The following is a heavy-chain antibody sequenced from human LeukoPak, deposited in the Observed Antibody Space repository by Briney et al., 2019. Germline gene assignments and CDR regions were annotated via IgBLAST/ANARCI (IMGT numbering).Heavy chain of an antibody. CDR3: ARDSIAARGRAFDY. V-gene: IGHV4-59*01. CDR2: IYYSGST. Sequence: SETLSLTCTVSGGSISSYHWSWIRQPPGKGLEWIGYIYYSGSTNYNPSLKSRVTISVDTSKNQFSLKLSSVTAADTAVYYCARDSIAARGRAFDYWGQGTLVTVSS. D-gene: IGHD6-6*01. J-gene: IGHJ4*02. CDR1: GGSISSYH.